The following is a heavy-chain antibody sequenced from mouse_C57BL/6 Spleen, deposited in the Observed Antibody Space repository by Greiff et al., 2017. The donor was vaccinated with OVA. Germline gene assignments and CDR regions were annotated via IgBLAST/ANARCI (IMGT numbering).Heavy chain of an antibody. CDR2: IYPTSGNT. Sequence: VQLQQSGAELVRPGASVKLSCKASGYTFTDYYINWVKQRPGQGLEWIARIYPTSGNTYYNEKFKGKATLTADKSSSTAYMQLSSLTSEDSAVSFCARGILFDYWGQGTTLTVSS. V-gene: IGHV1-76*01. CDR3: ARGILFDY. CDR1: GYTFTDYY. J-gene: IGHJ2*01.